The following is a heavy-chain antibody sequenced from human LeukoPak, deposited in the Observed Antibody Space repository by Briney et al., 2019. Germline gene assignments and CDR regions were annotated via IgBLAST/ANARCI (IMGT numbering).Heavy chain of an antibody. J-gene: IGHJ4*02. Sequence: SQTLSLTCAVSGGSISSGIYSWSWIRQSPGKGLEWIGYISHSGTTSYRSSLKSRVTISVDTSKNQLSLKLASVTAADTAVYFCARWDDSAWAFGSWGPGTLVTVSS. V-gene: IGHV4-61*09. D-gene: IGHD6-19*01. CDR3: ARWDDSAWAFGS. CDR1: GGSISSGIYS. CDR2: ISHSGTT.